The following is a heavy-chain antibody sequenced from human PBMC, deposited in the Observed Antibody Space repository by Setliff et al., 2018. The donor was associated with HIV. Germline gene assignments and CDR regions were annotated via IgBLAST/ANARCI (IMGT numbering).Heavy chain of an antibody. Sequence: GGSLRLSCAASGFTFSSYSMNWVRQAPGKGLEWVSFISSSSSYIYYADSVKGRFTISRDNAKNSLYLQMNSLRAEDTAVYYCARDEVMVRGVITNFDYWGQGTLVTVSS. CDR3: ARDEVMVRGVITNFDY. J-gene: IGHJ4*02. CDR1: GFTFSSYS. CDR2: ISSSSSYI. V-gene: IGHV3-21*01. D-gene: IGHD3-10*01.